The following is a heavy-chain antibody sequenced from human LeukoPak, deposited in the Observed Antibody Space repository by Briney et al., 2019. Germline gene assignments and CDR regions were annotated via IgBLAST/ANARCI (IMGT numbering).Heavy chain of an antibody. J-gene: IGHJ5*02. V-gene: IGHV3-23*01. CDR2: ISGSGGST. CDR1: GFTFSSYA. D-gene: IGHD2-21*01. CDR3: ARADRLHGGPYLIGP. Sequence: PGGSLRLSCAASGFTFSSYAMSWVRQAPGKGLEWVSAISGSGGSTYYADSVKGRFTISRDNSKNTLYLQMDSLRAEDTAVYYCARADRLHGGPYLIGPWGQGTLVTVSS.